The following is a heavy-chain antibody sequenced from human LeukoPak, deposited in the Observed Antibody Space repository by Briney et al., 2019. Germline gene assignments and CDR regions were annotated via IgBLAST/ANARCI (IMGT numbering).Heavy chain of an antibody. V-gene: IGHV1-24*01. CDR1: GYTFTGYY. D-gene: IGHD3-9*01. Sequence: ASVKVSCKASGYTFTGYYMHWVRQAPGQGLEWMGGFDPEDGETIYAQKFQGRVTMTEDTSTDTAYMELSSLRSEDTAVYYCATEASYDILTGQFLDYWGQGTLVTVSS. CDR2: FDPEDGET. J-gene: IGHJ4*02. CDR3: ATEASYDILTGQFLDY.